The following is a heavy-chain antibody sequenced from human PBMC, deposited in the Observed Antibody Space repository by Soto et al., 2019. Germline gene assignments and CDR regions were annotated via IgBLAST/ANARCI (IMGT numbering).Heavy chain of an antibody. CDR2: IYSGGST. J-gene: IGHJ4*02. Sequence: GGSLRLSCAASGFTVSSNYMSWVRQAPGKGLEWVSVIYSGGSTYYADSVKGRFTISRDNSKNTLYLQMNSLRAEDTAVYYCATGSVAAAGTSYFDYWGQGTLVTVSP. V-gene: IGHV3-53*01. CDR1: GFTVSSNY. D-gene: IGHD6-13*01. CDR3: ATGSVAAAGTSYFDY.